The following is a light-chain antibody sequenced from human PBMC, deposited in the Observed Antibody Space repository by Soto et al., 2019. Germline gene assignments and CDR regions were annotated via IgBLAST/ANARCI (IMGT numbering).Light chain of an antibody. CDR2: SSN. CDR3: AAWDDSLNGVV. CDR1: SSNIGSNS. J-gene: IGLJ2*01. V-gene: IGLV1-44*01. Sequence: QSVLTQPPSASGTPGQRVTISCSGSSSNIGSNSVNWYQQLQGTAPKLLMYSSNQRPSGVPDRFSGSKSGTSASLAISGLQSEDEADYYCAAWDDSLNGVVFGGGTKLTFL.